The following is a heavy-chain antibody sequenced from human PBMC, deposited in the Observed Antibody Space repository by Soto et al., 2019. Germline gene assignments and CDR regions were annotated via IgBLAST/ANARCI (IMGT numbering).Heavy chain of an antibody. J-gene: IGHJ6*02. D-gene: IGHD6-6*01. V-gene: IGHV3-30*18. CDR3: AKGRYSSSNYYYYGMDV. CDR1: GFTFSSYG. Sequence: GGSLRLSCAASGFTFSSYGMHWVRQAPGKGLEWVAVISYDGSNKYYADSVKGRFTISRDNSKNTLYLQMNSLRAEDTAVYYCAKGRYSSSNYYYYGMDVWGQGTTVTVSS. CDR2: ISYDGSNK.